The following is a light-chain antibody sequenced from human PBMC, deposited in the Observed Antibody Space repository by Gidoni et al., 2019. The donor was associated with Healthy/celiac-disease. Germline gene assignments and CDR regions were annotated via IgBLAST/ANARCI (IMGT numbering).Light chain of an antibody. CDR3: QVWDSSSHHVV. V-gene: IGLV3-21*02. CDR1: NIGSTR. Sequence: SYVLTQPPSVSVAPGQTARITFGGNNIGSTRVHWYQQKPGQAPVLVVYDDSDRPSRIPMRFSSSNSGNTATLTISRVEAGDHADYSCQVWDSSSHHVVFGGGTKLTVL. CDR2: DDS. J-gene: IGLJ2*01.